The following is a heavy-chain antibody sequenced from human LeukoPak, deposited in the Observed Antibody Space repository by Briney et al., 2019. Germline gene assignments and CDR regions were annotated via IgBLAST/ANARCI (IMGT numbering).Heavy chain of an antibody. J-gene: IGHJ4*02. CDR2: ISSEGGVT. Sequence: GGSLRLSCAASGFTFSSYGMHWVRQVPGEGLVWVSRISSEGGVTNYADSVKGRFTISRDNAKNTLYLVMNNLRADDTAVYFCARVPGSGWFTAVDYWGQGTLVSVSS. CDR1: GFTFSSYG. D-gene: IGHD6-19*01. V-gene: IGHV3-74*01. CDR3: ARVPGSGWFTAVDY.